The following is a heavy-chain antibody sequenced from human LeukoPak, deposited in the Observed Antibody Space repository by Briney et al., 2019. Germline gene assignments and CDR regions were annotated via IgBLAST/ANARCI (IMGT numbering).Heavy chain of an antibody. CDR2: LSSNVGNT. D-gene: IGHD2-15*01. V-gene: IGHV3-64*01. Sequence: AGSLRRSCAASGFTFSSYGMHWVRQAPGKGLEYCSALSSNVGNTYHANSGKVRFTISTDNSKNTLDLHRGSLKAEDTAVYYCARGCSGGNCSYEYWGQGTLVTVSS. J-gene: IGHJ4*02. CDR3: ARGCSGGNCSYEY. CDR1: GFTFSSYG.